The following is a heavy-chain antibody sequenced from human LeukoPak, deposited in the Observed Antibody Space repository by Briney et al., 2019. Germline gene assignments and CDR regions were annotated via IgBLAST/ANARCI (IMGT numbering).Heavy chain of an antibody. Sequence: QPGGSLRLSCSASGFTFSSYAMHWVRQAPGKGLEYVSAISSDGDITYYADSVKGRFTISRDNAKNSLYLQMNSLRAEDTAVYYCARGTIAAAGYYYFDYWGQGTQVTVSS. CDR3: ARGTIAAAGYYYFDY. CDR1: GFTFSSYA. V-gene: IGHV3-64*04. CDR2: ISSDGDIT. D-gene: IGHD6-13*01. J-gene: IGHJ4*02.